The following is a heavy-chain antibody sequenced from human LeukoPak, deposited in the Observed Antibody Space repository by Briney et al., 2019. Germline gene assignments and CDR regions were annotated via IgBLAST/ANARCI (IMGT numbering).Heavy chain of an antibody. J-gene: IGHJ4*02. CDR2: INPSGGST. CDR3: ARDREWELEYYFDY. CDR1: GYTFTTYY. D-gene: IGHD1-26*01. Sequence: ASVKVSCKASGYTFTTYYMHWVRQAPGQGLEWMGIINPSGGSTGYAQKFQGRVTMTRGTSTSTVYMELSSLRSEDTAVYYCARDREWELEYYFDYWGQGTLVTVSS. V-gene: IGHV1-46*01.